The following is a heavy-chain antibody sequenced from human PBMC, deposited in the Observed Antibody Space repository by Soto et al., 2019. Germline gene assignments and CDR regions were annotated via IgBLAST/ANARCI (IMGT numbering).Heavy chain of an antibody. Sequence: QVQLVQSGAEVKKPGSSVKVSCKTSGGTFSNDIFTWVRQAPGQGLEWMGRIIPLLDITNYAQKFQGRVTITEAKSTSTAYMELNSLRSEDTAVYYCARDSPIGSTFSGYEAIDYWGQGTLVTVSS. CDR1: GGTFSNDI. J-gene: IGHJ4*02. D-gene: IGHD5-12*01. CDR3: ARDSPIGSTFSGYEAIDY. CDR2: IIPLLDIT. V-gene: IGHV1-69*08.